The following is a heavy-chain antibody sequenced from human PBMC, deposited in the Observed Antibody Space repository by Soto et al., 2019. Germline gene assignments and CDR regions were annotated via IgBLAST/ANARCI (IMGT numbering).Heavy chain of an antibody. V-gene: IGHV3-74*01. J-gene: IGHJ4*02. CDR2: INSDGTST. CDR1: GFIFSNYG. D-gene: IGHD1-26*01. Sequence: EVQLVESGGGLVQPGGSLRLSCAASGFIFSNYGMQWVRHVPGKGLVWVSRINSDGTSTNYADSVKGRLTISRDNAKNTVYLQMNSLRAEDTAVYYCGRDRSYTGTYGIAYWGQGTLVTVSS. CDR3: GRDRSYTGTYGIAY.